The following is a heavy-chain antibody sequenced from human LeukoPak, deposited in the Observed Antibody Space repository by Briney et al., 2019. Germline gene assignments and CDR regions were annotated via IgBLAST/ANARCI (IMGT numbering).Heavy chain of an antibody. CDR1: GYTFTNYA. D-gene: IGHD1-26*01. CDR2: ISPSNDNT. J-gene: IGHJ5*02. Sequence: GASVKVSCKASGYTFTNYAISWVRQAPGQGLEWMGWISPSNDNTNYAQNLQGRVTMTKDTSTNTTYRQLRSLTSDDTAVYFCATESGTNWFDPWGQGTLVTVSS. CDR3: ATESGTNWFDP. V-gene: IGHV1-18*01.